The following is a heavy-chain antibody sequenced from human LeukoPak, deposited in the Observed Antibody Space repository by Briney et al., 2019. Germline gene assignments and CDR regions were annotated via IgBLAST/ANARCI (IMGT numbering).Heavy chain of an antibody. CDR2: IKQDGSKK. CDR1: GFTFSESW. Sequence: GRSLRLSCVGSGFTFSESWMTWVRQDQGKGLGWGANIKQDGSKKDYVDSVKGRFTISRDNAKNSLFLQMNSLRAEDTGVYYCGRGLGWLVDYWGQGTLVTVSS. D-gene: IGHD5-24*01. V-gene: IGHV3-7*01. J-gene: IGHJ4*02. CDR3: GRGLGWLVDY.